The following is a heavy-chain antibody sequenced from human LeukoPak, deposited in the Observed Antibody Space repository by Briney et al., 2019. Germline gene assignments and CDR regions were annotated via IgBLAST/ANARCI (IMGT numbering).Heavy chain of an antibody. CDR3: ARSTPEDDRSFDL. J-gene: IGHJ2*01. CDR2: IYYSGST. Sequence: SETLSLTCTVSGGSITKYYWSWIRQPPGKGLEWIGYIYYSGSTNYNPSLKSRVTISVDTSKNQFSLKLSSVTAADTAVYYCARSTPEDDRSFDLWGRGTLVTVSS. V-gene: IGHV4-59*01. CDR1: GGSITKYY. D-gene: IGHD3-22*01.